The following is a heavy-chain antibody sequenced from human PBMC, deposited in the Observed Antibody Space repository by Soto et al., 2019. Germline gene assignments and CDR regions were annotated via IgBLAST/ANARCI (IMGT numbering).Heavy chain of an antibody. CDR3: ARADYYDSSGFYYDS. D-gene: IGHD3-22*01. J-gene: IGHJ5*01. V-gene: IGHV1-46*01. CDR2: IDPSGGST. Sequence: QVQLVQSGAEVKKPGASVKVSCKASGYIFTNHYIHWVRQAPGQGLEWMGIIDPSGGSTNYLQKFQGRVTMTRDTSTSTVYMELSSLRSEDTAVYFCARADYYDSSGFYYDSWGQGTLVTVSS. CDR1: GYIFTNHY.